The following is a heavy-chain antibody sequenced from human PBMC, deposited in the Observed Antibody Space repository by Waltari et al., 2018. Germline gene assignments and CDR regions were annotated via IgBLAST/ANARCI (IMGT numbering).Heavy chain of an antibody. Sequence: QVQLQESGPGLVKPSETLSLTCAVSGYSLSSGYYWGWIRQPPGKGLEWIGSIYHSGSTYYNPSLKSRVTISVDTSKNQFSLKLSSVTAADTAVYYCARDLEYYYGSGSLNWFDPWGQGTLVTVSS. V-gene: IGHV4-38-2*02. D-gene: IGHD3-10*01. CDR2: IYHSGST. J-gene: IGHJ5*02. CDR1: GYSLSSGYY. CDR3: ARDLEYYYGSGSLNWFDP.